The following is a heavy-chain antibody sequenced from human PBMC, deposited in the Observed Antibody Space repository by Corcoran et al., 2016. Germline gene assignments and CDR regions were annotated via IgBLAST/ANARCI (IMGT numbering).Heavy chain of an antibody. CDR2: ISYDGSNK. J-gene: IGHJ4*02. Sequence: VQLVESGGGLVQPGGSLRLSCTASGFTFSSYGMHWVRQAPGKGLEWVAVISYDGSNKYYADYVKGRFTISRDNSKNTLYLQMNSLRAEDTAVYDCAKGKVSSWYDYWGQGNLVTVSS. CDR3: AKGKVSSWYDY. CDR1: GFTFSSYG. V-gene: IGHV3-30*18. D-gene: IGHD6-13*01.